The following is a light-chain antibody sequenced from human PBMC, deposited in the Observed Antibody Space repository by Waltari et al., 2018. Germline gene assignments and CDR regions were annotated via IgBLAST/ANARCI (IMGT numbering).Light chain of an antibody. J-gene: IGKJ4*01. CDR3: QQYSDWPLT. Sequence: EIVMTQSPATLSVSPGERVTLSCRASQSVNNKLAWYQQKPGQAPRLLIYDACTRATGIPTSFSGSGSGTEFTITISSLQSEDFAVYYCQQYSDWPLTFGGGTKVEIK. V-gene: IGKV3-15*01. CDR1: QSVNNK. CDR2: DAC.